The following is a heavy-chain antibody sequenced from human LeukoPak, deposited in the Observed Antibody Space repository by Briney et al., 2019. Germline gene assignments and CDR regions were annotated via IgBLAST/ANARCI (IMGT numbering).Heavy chain of an antibody. CDR3: ARGLAHTAMVPL. CDR1: GYTFTSYD. CDR2: MNPNSGNT. V-gene: IGHV1-8*01. D-gene: IGHD5-18*01. Sequence: GASVKVSCKASGYTFTSYDINWVRQATGQGLEWMGWMNPNSGNTGYAQKFQGRVTMTRNTSISTAYMELSSLRSEDTAVYYCARGLAHTAMVPLWGQGTLVTVSS. J-gene: IGHJ4*02.